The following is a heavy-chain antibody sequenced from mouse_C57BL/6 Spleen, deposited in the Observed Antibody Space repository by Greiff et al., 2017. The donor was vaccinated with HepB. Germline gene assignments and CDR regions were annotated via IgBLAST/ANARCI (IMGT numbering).Heavy chain of an antibody. J-gene: IGHJ3*01. V-gene: IGHV1-72*01. Sequence: QVQLKQPGAELVKPGASVKLSCKASGYTFTSYWMHWVKQRPGRGLEWIGRIDPNSGGTKYNEKFKSKATLTVDKPSSTAYMQLSSLTSEDSAVYYCARSYYDYGFAYWGQGTLVTVSA. CDR1: GYTFTSYW. D-gene: IGHD2-4*01. CDR3: ARSYYDYGFAY. CDR2: IDPNSGGT.